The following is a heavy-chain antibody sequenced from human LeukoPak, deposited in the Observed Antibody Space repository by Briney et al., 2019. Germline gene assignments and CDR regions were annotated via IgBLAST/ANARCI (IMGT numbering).Heavy chain of an antibody. V-gene: IGHV3-23*01. Sequence: GGSLRLSCVASGFTFSNYAMSWVRQAPEKGLDWVSVISGRGDTTHYADSVKGRFTTSRDNSKNTLYVQLNSLRVEDTAVYFCAKHKENYGDSCLDDYWGQGTLVTVSS. CDR2: ISGRGDTT. D-gene: IGHD4-17*01. CDR3: AKHKENYGDSCLDDY. J-gene: IGHJ4*02. CDR1: GFTFSNYA.